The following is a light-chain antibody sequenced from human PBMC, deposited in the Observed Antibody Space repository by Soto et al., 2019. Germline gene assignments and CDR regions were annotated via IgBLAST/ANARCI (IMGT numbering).Light chain of an antibody. CDR2: DVI. CDR3: CSYAGSNSLI. J-gene: IGLJ1*01. V-gene: IGLV2-8*01. Sequence: QSVLTQPPSASGSLGQSVTISCTGTSSDVGGYNHVSWYPHHPGKDPKLLIYDVIHRPSGVPDRFSGSKSGNTASLTVSGLQADDEVDYYCCSYAGSNSLIFGTGTKVTVL. CDR1: SSDVGGYNH.